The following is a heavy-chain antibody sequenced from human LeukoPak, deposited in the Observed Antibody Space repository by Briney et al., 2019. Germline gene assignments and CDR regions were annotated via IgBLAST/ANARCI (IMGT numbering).Heavy chain of an antibody. J-gene: IGHJ4*02. CDR2: IYYSGST. CDR1: GGSISSYY. CDR3: ARVHSSGYSYFDY. D-gene: IGHD3-22*01. V-gene: IGHV4-59*01. Sequence: PSETLSLTCTVSGGSISSYYWSWIRQPPGKGLEWIGYIYYSGSTNYNPSLKSRVTISVDTSKNQFSLKLSSVTAADTAVYYCARVHSSGYSYFDYWGQGTLVTVSS.